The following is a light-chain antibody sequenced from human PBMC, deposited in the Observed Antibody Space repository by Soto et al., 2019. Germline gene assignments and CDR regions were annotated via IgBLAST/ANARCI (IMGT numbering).Light chain of an antibody. V-gene: IGLV1-44*01. CDR1: SSNIGSNT. J-gene: IGLJ2*01. Sequence: QSVLTPPPSASGTPGQRVSISCSGSSSNIGSNTVNWYQQLPGTAPKLLIYSSNQRPSGVPDRFSGSKSGTSASLAISGLQSEDEADYYCAAWDDSLNAVLFGGGTKLTVL. CDR3: AAWDDSLNAVL. CDR2: SSN.